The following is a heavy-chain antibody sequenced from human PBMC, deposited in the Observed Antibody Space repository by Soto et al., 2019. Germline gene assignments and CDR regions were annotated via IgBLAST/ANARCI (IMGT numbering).Heavy chain of an antibody. J-gene: IGHJ5*02. D-gene: IGHD3-3*01. CDR2: ISYDGSNK. Sequence: GGSLRLSCAASGVTFSSYGMHWVRQAPGKGLEWVAVISYDGSNKYYADSVKGRFTISRDNSKNTLYLQMNSLRAEDTAVYYCAKEYHDFWSGYPTFNWFDPWGQGTLVPV. V-gene: IGHV3-30*18. CDR1: GVTFSSYG. CDR3: AKEYHDFWSGYPTFNWFDP.